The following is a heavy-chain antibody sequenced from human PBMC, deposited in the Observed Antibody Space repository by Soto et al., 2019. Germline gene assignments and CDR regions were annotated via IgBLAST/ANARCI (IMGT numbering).Heavy chain of an antibody. CDR2: IYYSGSI. CDR3: ATSRIFGVINDS. J-gene: IGHJ4*02. V-gene: IGHV4-31*03. D-gene: IGHD3-3*02. CDR1: AGSISSGGYY. Sequence: PSETLSLTCTVSAGSISSGGYYWSWIRQHPGKGLEWIGYIYYSGSIYYNPSLKSRVTISVDKSKNQFSLKLSSVTAADTAVYYCATSRIFGVINDSWGQGTLVTVSS.